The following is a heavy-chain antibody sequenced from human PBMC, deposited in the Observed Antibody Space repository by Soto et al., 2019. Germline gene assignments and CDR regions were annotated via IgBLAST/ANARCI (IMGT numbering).Heavy chain of an antibody. Sequence: GGSLRLSCEVSGFTFSSYAMNWVRQAPGKGLEWVSSIGTSGSYIYDTDSVKGRFTISRDNTKDSLYLQMNSLRAEDTAIYYCARGSAFIGLDYWGQGTPVTVSS. CDR1: GFTFSSYA. D-gene: IGHD1-26*01. CDR3: ARGSAFIGLDY. J-gene: IGHJ4*02. V-gene: IGHV3-21*01. CDR2: IGTSGSYI.